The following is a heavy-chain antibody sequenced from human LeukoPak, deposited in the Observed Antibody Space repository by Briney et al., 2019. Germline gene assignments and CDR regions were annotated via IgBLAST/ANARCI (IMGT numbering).Heavy chain of an antibody. CDR1: GFTFSGHG. Sequence: GRSLRLSCGASGFTFSGHGMHWVRQAPGKGLEWQAFISNDGNRKYYADSVKGRFIISRDNSENTVSLQMSSLRTEDTAVYHCVRDRDWSFDYWGQGILVTVSS. V-gene: IGHV3-30*03. D-gene: IGHD2-21*02. J-gene: IGHJ4*02. CDR2: ISNDGNRK. CDR3: VRDRDWSFDY.